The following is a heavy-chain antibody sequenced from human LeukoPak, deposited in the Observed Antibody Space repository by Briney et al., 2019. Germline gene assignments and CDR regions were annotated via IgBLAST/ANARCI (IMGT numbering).Heavy chain of an antibody. CDR2: MNPNSGNT. V-gene: IGHV1-8*01. D-gene: IGHD2-15*01. J-gene: IGHJ4*02. CDR1: GYTFTSYD. Sequence: ASVKVSCKASGYTFTSYDINWVRQATGQGREWMGWMNPNSGNTGYAQKFQGRVAMTRNTSISTAYMELSSLRCEDTAVYYCARDVAAAAGSYFDYWGQGTLVTVSS. CDR3: ARDVAAAAGSYFDY.